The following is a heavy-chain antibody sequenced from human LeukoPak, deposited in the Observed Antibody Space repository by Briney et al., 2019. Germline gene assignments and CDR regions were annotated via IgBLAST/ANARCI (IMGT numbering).Heavy chain of an antibody. V-gene: IGHV4-61*09. CDR3: AAGWYYDYVWGSYRPTYYFDY. Sequence: PSQTLSLTCTVSGGSISSGNYYWSWIRQPAGKGLEWIGHIYTSGSTNYNPSLKSRVTMSVDTSKNQFSLKLSSVTAADTAVYYCAAGWYYDYVWGSYRPTYYFDYWGQGTLVTVSS. J-gene: IGHJ4*02. D-gene: IGHD3-16*02. CDR2: IYTSGST. CDR1: GGSISSGNYY.